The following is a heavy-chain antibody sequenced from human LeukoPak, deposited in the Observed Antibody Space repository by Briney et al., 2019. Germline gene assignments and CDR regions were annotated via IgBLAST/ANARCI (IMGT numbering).Heavy chain of an antibody. J-gene: IGHJ6*02. CDR1: SGSISSHY. D-gene: IGHD5-24*01. V-gene: IGHV4-59*11. CDR3: ARDRDGGTYYYYYGLDV. Sequence: SETLSLTCTVSSGSISSHYWSWIRQPPGKGLEWIGYIYYSGSTNYNPSLKSRVSISVDTSKNQFSLKLSSVTATDTAVYYCARDRDGGTYYYYYGLDVWGQGTPVTVSS. CDR2: IYYSGST.